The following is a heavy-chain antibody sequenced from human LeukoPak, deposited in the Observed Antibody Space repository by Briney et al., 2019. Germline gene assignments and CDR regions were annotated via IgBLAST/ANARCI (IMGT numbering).Heavy chain of an antibody. CDR2: IYYSGST. J-gene: IGHJ4*02. D-gene: IGHD5-18*01. CDR1: VGSTNSYF. V-gene: IGHV4-59*01. Sequence: PSETLSLTCTVSVGSTNSYFWTWIRQPPGKGLEWIGYIYYSGSTKYNPSLKSRVTISLDTSKNQFSLNLSSVTAADTAVYYCARDIRGYNYGWFDYWGQGTLVTVSS. CDR3: ARDIRGYNYGWFDY.